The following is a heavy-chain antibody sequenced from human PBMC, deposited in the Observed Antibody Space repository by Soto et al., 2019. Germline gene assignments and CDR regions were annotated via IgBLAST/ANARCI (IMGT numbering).Heavy chain of an antibody. V-gene: IGHV4-34*01. Sequence: LSLTCAVYGGSFSGYYWSWIRQPPGKGLEWIGEINHSGSTNYNPSLKSRVTISVDTSKNQFSLKLSSVTAADTAVYYCARGHFTMVRGVIMGDYYYYGMDVWGQGTTVTVSS. CDR3: ARGHFTMVRGVIMGDYYYYGMDV. D-gene: IGHD3-10*01. CDR1: GGSFSGYY. J-gene: IGHJ6*02. CDR2: INHSGST.